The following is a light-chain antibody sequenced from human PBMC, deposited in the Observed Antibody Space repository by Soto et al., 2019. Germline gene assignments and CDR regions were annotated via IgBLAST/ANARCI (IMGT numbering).Light chain of an antibody. V-gene: IGLV2-14*01. CDR1: SSDVGGYNY. CDR3: SSYTSSSTLYV. Sequence: QSVLTQPASVSGSPGQSITISCTGTSSDVGGYNYVCWYKQHPGKAPQLMIYEVTNRPSGVSDRLSGSKSGNTASLTISGLQAEDEADYYCSSYTSSSTLYVFGTGTK. J-gene: IGLJ1*01. CDR2: EVT.